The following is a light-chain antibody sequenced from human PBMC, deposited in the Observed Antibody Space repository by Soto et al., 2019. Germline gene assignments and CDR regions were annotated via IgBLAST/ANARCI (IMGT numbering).Light chain of an antibody. CDR1: QGLVYIDGNTY. V-gene: IGKV2-30*01. CDR2: QVS. J-gene: IGKJ4*01. CDR3: MQGTHWPLT. Sequence: DVVMTQAPLSLPVTLGQPASISCRSSQGLVYIDGNTYLNWFHQRPGPSPRRLIYQVSNRDSGVPDRFSGSGSGTDFTLKISKVEAEDVGVYYCMQGTHWPLTFGGGTKVDIK.